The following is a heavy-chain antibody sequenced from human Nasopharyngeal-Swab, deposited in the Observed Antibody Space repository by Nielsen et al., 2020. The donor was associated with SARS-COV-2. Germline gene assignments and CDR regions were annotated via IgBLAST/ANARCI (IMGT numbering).Heavy chain of an antibody. D-gene: IGHD3-22*01. CDR1: GGSISSGSYY. Sequence: SETLSLTCTVSGGSISSGSYYWSWIRQPAGKGLEWIGRIYTSGSTNYNPSLKSRVTISVDTSKNQFTLKLSSVTAADTAMYYCARILITMIVVAIDYWGQGTLVTVSS. J-gene: IGHJ4*02. CDR3: ARILITMIVVAIDY. V-gene: IGHV4-61*02. CDR2: IYTSGST.